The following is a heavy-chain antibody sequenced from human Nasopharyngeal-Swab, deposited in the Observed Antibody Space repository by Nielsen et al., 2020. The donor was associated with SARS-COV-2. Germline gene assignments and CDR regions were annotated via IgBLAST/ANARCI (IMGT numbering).Heavy chain of an antibody. D-gene: IGHD4-17*01. Sequence: SLKISCAASGFTFDDYAMHWVRQAPGKGLEWVSGISWNSGSIGYADFVKGRFTISRDNAKNSLYLQMNSLRAEDTALHYCAKDPGATVTHAFDIWGQGTMVTVSS. CDR2: ISWNSGSI. J-gene: IGHJ3*02. V-gene: IGHV3-9*01. CDR3: AKDPGATVTHAFDI. CDR1: GFTFDDYA.